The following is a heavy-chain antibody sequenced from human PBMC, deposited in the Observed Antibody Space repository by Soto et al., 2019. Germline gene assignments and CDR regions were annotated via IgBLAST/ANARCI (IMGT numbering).Heavy chain of an antibody. D-gene: IGHD2-21*02. CDR2: TYYRSKWYN. CDR3: AGDHLDAFDI. CDR1: GDLLSWKLAA. Sequence: SLTPSLHLPIPGDLLSWKLAALNWTIQSQSRGLEWLGRTYYRSKWYNDYAVSVKSRITINPDTSKNQFSLQLSSVTPEDTAVYYCAGDHLDAFDIWGQGTMVTVSS. J-gene: IGHJ3*02. V-gene: IGHV6-1*01.